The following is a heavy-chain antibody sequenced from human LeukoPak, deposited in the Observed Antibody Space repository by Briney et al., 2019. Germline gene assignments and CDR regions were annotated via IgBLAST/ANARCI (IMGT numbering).Heavy chain of an antibody. D-gene: IGHD5-18*01. J-gene: IGHJ4*02. V-gene: IGHV4-34*01. CDR2: INHSGST. Sequence: SETLSLTCAVYGGSFSGYYWSWIRQPPGKGLEWIGEINHSGSTNYNPSLKSRVTISVDTSKNQFSLKLSSVTAADTAVYYCARRGYSYGYESYYFDYWGQGTLVTVSS. CDR3: ARRGYSYGYESYYFDY. CDR1: GGSFSGYY.